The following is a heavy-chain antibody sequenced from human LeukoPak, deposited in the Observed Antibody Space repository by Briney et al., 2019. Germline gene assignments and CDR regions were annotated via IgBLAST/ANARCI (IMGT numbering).Heavy chain of an antibody. CDR3: ARTQLERPDYYYYYMDV. CDR1: GFSLSTSGMR. J-gene: IGHJ6*03. V-gene: IGHV2-70*04. CDR2: IDWDDDK. Sequence: SGPTLVNPTQTLTLTCTFSGFSLSTSGMRVSWIRQPPGKALEWLARIDWDDDKFYSTSLKTRLTISKDTSKNQVVLTMTNMDPVDTATYYCARTQLERPDYYYYYMDVWGKGTTVTVSS. D-gene: IGHD1-1*01.